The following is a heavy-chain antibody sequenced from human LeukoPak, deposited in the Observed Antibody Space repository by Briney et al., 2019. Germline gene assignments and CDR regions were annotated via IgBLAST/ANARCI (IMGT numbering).Heavy chain of an antibody. Sequence: GGSLRLSCAASAFTFSTYSMDWVRQAPGKGLEWVSSISSSSSYIYYADSVRGRFTISRDNAKNSLYLQMNSLRAEDTAVYYCARDSTYYYDSSGYPPDYWGQGTLVTVSS. CDR1: AFTFSTYS. D-gene: IGHD3-22*01. CDR3: ARDSTYYYDSSGYPPDY. V-gene: IGHV3-21*01. CDR2: ISSSSSYI. J-gene: IGHJ4*02.